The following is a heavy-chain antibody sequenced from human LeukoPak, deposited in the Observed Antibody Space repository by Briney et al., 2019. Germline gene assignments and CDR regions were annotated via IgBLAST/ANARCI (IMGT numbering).Heavy chain of an antibody. CDR3: ARHNSGWSLGHPNWFDP. J-gene: IGHJ5*02. CDR1: GGSISSYY. V-gene: IGHV4-59*08. CDR2: IYYSGST. D-gene: IGHD6-19*01. Sequence: SETLSLTCTVSGGSISSYYWSWIRQPPGKGLEWIGYIYYSGSTNYNPSLKSRVTISVDTSKNLFSLKLSSVTAADTAVYFCARHNSGWSLGHPNWFDPWGQGTLVTVSS.